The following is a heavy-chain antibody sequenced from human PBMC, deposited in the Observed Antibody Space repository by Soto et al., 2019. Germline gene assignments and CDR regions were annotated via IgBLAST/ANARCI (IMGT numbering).Heavy chain of an antibody. CDR2: INPNSGGT. CDR3: ARGTYYYGSGTLIYYFDY. Sequence: ASVKVSCKASGYTFTGYYMHWVRQAPGQGLEWMGWINPNSGGTNYAQKFQGWVTMTRDTSISTAYMELSRLRSDDTAVYYCARGTYYYGSGTLIYYFDYWGQGTLVTVSS. D-gene: IGHD3-10*01. J-gene: IGHJ4*02. V-gene: IGHV1-2*04. CDR1: GYTFTGYY.